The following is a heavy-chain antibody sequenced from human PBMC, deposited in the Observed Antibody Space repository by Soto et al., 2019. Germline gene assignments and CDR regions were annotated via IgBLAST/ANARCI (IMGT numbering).Heavy chain of an antibody. Sequence: PSETLSLTCTVSGGSISSGDYYWSWIRQPPGKGLEWIGYIYYSGSTYYNPSLKSRVTISVDTSKNQFSLKLSSVTAADTAVYYCARVATILPPGFREPFGYFDYWGQGTLVTVSS. CDR3: ARVATILPPGFREPFGYFDY. J-gene: IGHJ4*02. CDR1: GGSISSGDYY. V-gene: IGHV4-30-4*01. D-gene: IGHD5-12*01. CDR2: IYYSGST.